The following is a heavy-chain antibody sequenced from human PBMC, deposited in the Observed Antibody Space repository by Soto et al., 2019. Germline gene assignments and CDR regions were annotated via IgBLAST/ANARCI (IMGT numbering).Heavy chain of an antibody. CDR2: IIPMFGTA. J-gene: IGHJ5*02. Sequence: SVKVSCKASGGTLSSYASSWVRQAPRQGLEWMGGIIPMFGTANYAQKFQGRVTITADESTSTAYMELSSLRSEDTAVYYCARDRIRNTNPKQLHPVTWFDPRGQGTLLTVSS. CDR3: ARDRIRNTNPKQLHPVTWFDP. D-gene: IGHD6-13*01. V-gene: IGHV1-69*13. CDR1: GGTLSSYA.